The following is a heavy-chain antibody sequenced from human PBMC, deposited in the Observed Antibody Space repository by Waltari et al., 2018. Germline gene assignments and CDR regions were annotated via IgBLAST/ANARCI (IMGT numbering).Heavy chain of an antibody. CDR2: ISYDGSNK. CDR1: GFTFSSSG. D-gene: IGHD3-22*01. Sequence: QVQLVESGGGVVQPGRSLRLSCAASGFTFSSSGMHLVRQAPGKGLEWVAVISYDGSNKYYADSVKGRFTISRDNSKNTLYLQMNSLRAEDTAVYYCAKDRAALRITMIVVALGYWGQGTLVTVSS. J-gene: IGHJ4*02. CDR3: AKDRAALRITMIVVALGY. V-gene: IGHV3-30*18.